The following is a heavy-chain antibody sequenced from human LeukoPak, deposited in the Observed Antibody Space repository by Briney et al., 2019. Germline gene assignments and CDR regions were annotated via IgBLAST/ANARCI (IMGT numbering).Heavy chain of an antibody. Sequence: PSETLSLTCAVYGGSFSGYYWSWIRQPPGKGLEWNGEINHSGSTNYNPSLKSRVTISVDTSKNQFSLKLSSVTAADTAVYYCARVPSGSYFDYRGQGTLVTVSS. V-gene: IGHV4-34*01. CDR3: ARVPSGSYFDY. CDR1: GGSFSGYY. CDR2: INHSGST. D-gene: IGHD1-26*01. J-gene: IGHJ4*02.